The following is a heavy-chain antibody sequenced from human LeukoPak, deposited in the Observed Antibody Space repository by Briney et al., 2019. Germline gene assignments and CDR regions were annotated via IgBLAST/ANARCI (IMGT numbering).Heavy chain of an antibody. J-gene: IGHJ4*02. V-gene: IGHV3-11*01. D-gene: IGHD5-24*01. CDR3: ARVSRDGYNLPDY. Sequence: GGSLRLSCAASGFTFSDYYMSWISQAPGKGLDWASYISSSGSTIYYADSVKGRFTISRDNAKNSLYLQTDSLRAEDTAVYYCARVSRDGYNLPDYWGQGTLVTVSS. CDR2: ISSSGSTI. CDR1: GFTFSDYY.